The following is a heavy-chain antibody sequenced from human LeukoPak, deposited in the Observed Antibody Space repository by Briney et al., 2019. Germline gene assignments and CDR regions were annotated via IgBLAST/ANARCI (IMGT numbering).Heavy chain of an antibody. J-gene: IGHJ4*02. CDR2: IYHSGST. CDR3: ANNRGYSYGTLGY. CDR1: GGSISSYY. Sequence: TSETLSLTCTVSGGSISSYYWSWIRQPPGKGLEWIGYIYHSGSTYYNPSLKSRVTISVDRSKNQFSLKLSSVTAADTAVYYCANNRGYSYGTLGYWGQGTLVTVSS. V-gene: IGHV4-59*04. D-gene: IGHD5-18*01.